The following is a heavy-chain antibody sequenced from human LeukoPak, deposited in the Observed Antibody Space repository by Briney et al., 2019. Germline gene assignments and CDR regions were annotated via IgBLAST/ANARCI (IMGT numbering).Heavy chain of an antibody. V-gene: IGHV4-34*01. J-gene: IGHJ4*02. D-gene: IGHD5/OR15-5a*01. CDR3: ARAGLHPYYSDY. CDR1: GGSFSGYY. CDR2: INHSGST. Sequence: PSETLSLTCAVYGGSFSGYYWSWIRQPPGKGLEWIGEINHSGSTNYNPSLKSRVTISVDTSKNQFSLKLSSVTAADTAVYYCARAGLHPYYSDYWGQGTLVTVSS.